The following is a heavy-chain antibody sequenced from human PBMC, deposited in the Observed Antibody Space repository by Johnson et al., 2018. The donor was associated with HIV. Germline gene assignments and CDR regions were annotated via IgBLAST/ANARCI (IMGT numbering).Heavy chain of an antibody. J-gene: IGHJ3*02. CDR2: ISWNSGSI. V-gene: IGHV3-9*01. CDR1: GFTFDDYA. CDR3: AREFGQASSYAFDI. Sequence: VQLVESGGGVVQPGRSLRLSCAASGFTFDDYAMHWVRQAPGKGLEWVSGISWNSGSIGYADSVKGRFTISRDNAKNSLYLQMNSLRAEDTAVYYCAREFGQASSYAFDIWGQGTMVTVSS. D-gene: IGHD3/OR15-3a*01.